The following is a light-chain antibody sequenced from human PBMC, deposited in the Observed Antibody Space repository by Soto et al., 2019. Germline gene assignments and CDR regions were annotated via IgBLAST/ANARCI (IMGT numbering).Light chain of an antibody. J-gene: IGKJ1*01. CDR2: STS. CDR3: QQYVTSPEWV. V-gene: IGKV3-20*01. Sequence: EVALTQSPGSLSLSPGDSATLSCRASQSVSRNYLAWYQQKPGQAPRLLIYSTSSRATAVPDRCSGSGSGTVFTLTISRLEPADSAVYYCQQYVTSPEWVFGQGTKVDIK. CDR1: QSVSRNY.